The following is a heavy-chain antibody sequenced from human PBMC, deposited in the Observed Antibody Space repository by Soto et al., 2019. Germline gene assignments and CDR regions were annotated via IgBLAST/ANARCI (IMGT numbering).Heavy chain of an antibody. CDR3: ARGKGYGDYVPTFDY. V-gene: IGHV1-69*13. CDR1: GGTFSSYA. Sequence: ASVKVSCKASGGTFSSYAISWVRQAPGQGLEWMGGIIPIFGTANYAQKFQGRVTITADESTSTAYMELSSLRSEDTAVYYCARGKGYGDYVPTFDYWGQGTLVTVSS. J-gene: IGHJ4*02. CDR2: IIPIFGTA. D-gene: IGHD4-17*01.